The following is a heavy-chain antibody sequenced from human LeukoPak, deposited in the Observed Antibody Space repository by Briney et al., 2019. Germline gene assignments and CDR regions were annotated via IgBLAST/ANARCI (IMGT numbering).Heavy chain of an antibody. J-gene: IGHJ4*02. CDR3: AKFGGSGYYHDFDY. Sequence: PGGSLRLSCAASGFTFSSYGMSWVRQAPGKGLEWVSAISGSGGSTYYADSVKGRFTISRDNSKNTLYLQMNSLRAEDTAVYYCAKFGGSGYYHDFDYWGQGTLVTVSS. CDR2: ISGSGGST. D-gene: IGHD3-22*01. CDR1: GFTFSSYG. V-gene: IGHV3-23*01.